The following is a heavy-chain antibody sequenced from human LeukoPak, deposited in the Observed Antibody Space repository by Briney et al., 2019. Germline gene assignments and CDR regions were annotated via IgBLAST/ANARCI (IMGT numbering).Heavy chain of an antibody. CDR2: TIPIFGTA. D-gene: IGHD3-3*01. CDR1: GGTFSSYA. J-gene: IGHJ6*02. Sequence: ASVKVSCKASGGTFSSYAISWVRQAPGQGLEWMGGTIPIFGTANYAQKFQGRVTITADESTSTAYMELSSLRSEDTAVYYCARSTDTIFGVVTDYYYGMDVWGQGTTVTVSS. CDR3: ARSTDTIFGVVTDYYYGMDV. V-gene: IGHV1-69*13.